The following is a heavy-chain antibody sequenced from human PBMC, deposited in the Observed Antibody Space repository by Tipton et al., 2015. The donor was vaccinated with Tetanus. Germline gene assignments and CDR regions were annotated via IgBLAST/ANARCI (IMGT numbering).Heavy chain of an antibody. Sequence: TLSLTCTVSGGSLRSYYWSWIRQSPGKGLEWLGYIYFSGHTKYNPSFQSRVTFSLDTSQNQVSLQLTSVTAADTAVYYCARHSGWYNFFTGVDAWGQGTAVTVSS. J-gene: IGHJ6*02. CDR1: GGSLRSYY. V-gene: IGHV4-59*01. CDR2: IYFSGHT. CDR3: ARHSGWYNFFTGVDA. D-gene: IGHD6-19*01.